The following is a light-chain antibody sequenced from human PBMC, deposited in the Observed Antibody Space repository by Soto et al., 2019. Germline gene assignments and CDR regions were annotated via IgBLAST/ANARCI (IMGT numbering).Light chain of an antibody. J-gene: IGKJ1*01. V-gene: IGKV3-15*01. Sequence: EIVMTQSPATLSVSPGERATLSCRASQSVSSNLAWYQQKPGQAPRLLIYGASTRATGIPARFSGSGSGTEFTLTISSLQSEDFAVYYCQQYNNWPRGTLGQGTEV. CDR2: GAS. CDR1: QSVSSN. CDR3: QQYNNWPRGT.